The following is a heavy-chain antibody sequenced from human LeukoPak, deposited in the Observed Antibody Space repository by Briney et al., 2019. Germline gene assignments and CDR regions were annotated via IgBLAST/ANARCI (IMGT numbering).Heavy chain of an antibody. CDR1: GGSISNSY. CDR2: INHSGST. D-gene: IGHD2-15*01. J-gene: IGHJ4*02. Sequence: SETLSLTCTVSGGSISNSYWSWIRQPPGKGLEWIGEINHSGSTNYNPSLKSRVTISVDTSKNQFSLKLSSVTAADTAVYYCARGLLLGYCSGGSCQPVFDYWGQGTLVTVSS. V-gene: IGHV4-34*01. CDR3: ARGLLLGYCSGGSCQPVFDY.